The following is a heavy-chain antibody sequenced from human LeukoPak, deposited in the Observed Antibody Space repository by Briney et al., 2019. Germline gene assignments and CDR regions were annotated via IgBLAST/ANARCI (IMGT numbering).Heavy chain of an antibody. CDR2: ISGSGDST. V-gene: IGHV3-23*01. CDR3: ARDRGRYYDSRGFYWGYYFDS. D-gene: IGHD3-22*01. CDR1: GFTFSTYA. J-gene: IGHJ4*02. Sequence: GGSLRLSCAASGFTFSTYALNWVRQAPGKGLEWVSTISGSGDSTYYADSVKGRFTISRDNSKDTLYLQMSSVRVDDTAVYYCARDRGRYYDSRGFYWGYYFDSWGQGILVTVSS.